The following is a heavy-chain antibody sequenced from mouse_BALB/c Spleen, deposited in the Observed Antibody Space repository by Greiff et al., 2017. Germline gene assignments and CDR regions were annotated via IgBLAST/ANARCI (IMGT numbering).Heavy chain of an antibody. CDR2: ISNGGGST. V-gene: IGHV5-12-2*01. J-gene: IGHJ3*01. D-gene: IGHD1-2*01. CDR3: AREKDLRRLAY. CDR1: GFSFSSYT. Sequence: EVKLVESGAGLVQPGGSLKISCAASGFSFSSYTMSWVRQTPEKRLEWVAYISNGGGSTYYPDTVKGRFTINRDTDNNTLYLLMSSLKSEATAMYYCAREKDLRRLAYWGQGTLVTVSA.